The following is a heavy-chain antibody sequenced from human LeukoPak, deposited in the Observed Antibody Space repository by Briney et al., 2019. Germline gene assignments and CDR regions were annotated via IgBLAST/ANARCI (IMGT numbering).Heavy chain of an antibody. CDR2: ISRSSSTI. D-gene: IGHD2-15*01. J-gene: IGHJ6*02. Sequence: GGSLRLSCAASGFTFSSYRMNWVRQAPGKGLEWVSYISRSSSTIYYADSVKGRFTISRDNAKNSLYLQVNSLRVEDTAVYCCAGADPATNYYYYGMDVWGQGITVTVSS. CDR1: GFTFSSYR. V-gene: IGHV3-48*01. CDR3: AGADPATNYYYYGMDV.